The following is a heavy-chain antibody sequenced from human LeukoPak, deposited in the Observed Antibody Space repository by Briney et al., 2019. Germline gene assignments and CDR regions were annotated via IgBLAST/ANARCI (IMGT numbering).Heavy chain of an antibody. Sequence: SETLSLTCTVSGSSISSYYWSWIRQPPGKGLEWIGYIYYSGSTNYNPSLKSRVTISVDTSKNQFSLKLSSVTAADTAVYYCARGPIYYDSSGYPEYNWFDPWGQGTLVTVSS. D-gene: IGHD3-22*01. CDR3: ARGPIYYDSSGYPEYNWFDP. V-gene: IGHV4-59*01. CDR1: GSSISSYY. CDR2: IYYSGST. J-gene: IGHJ5*02.